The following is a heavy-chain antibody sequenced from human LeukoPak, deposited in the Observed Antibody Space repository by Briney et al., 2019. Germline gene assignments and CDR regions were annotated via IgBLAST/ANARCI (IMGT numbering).Heavy chain of an antibody. CDR1: GFTFSSYE. D-gene: IGHD6-13*01. Sequence: SGGSLRLSCAASGFTFSSYEMNWVRQAPGKGLEWVSYISSSGSTIYYADSVKGRFTISRDNAKNSLYLQMNSLRAEDTAVYYCAKDGYSSSRYALLNYFDYWGQGTLVTVSS. CDR3: AKDGYSSSRYALLNYFDY. J-gene: IGHJ4*02. CDR2: ISSSGSTI. V-gene: IGHV3-48*03.